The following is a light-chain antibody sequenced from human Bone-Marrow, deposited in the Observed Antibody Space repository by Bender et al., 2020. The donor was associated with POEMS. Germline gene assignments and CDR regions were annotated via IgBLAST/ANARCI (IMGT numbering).Light chain of an antibody. CDR3: AVWDDSLNGWV. J-gene: IGLJ3*02. Sequence: QSVLTQPPSASGTPGQRVTISCSGGSSNIGAHAVNWYQHLPGTAPELLIYSSHRRPSEVPDRFSGSRSGTSASLAISGLQSEDEADYCCAVWDDSLNGWVFGGGTNLTVL. V-gene: IGLV1-44*01. CDR2: SSH. CDR1: SSNIGAHA.